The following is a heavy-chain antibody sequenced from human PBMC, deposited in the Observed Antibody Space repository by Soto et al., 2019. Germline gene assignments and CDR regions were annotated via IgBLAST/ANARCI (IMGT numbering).Heavy chain of an antibody. Sequence: SETLSLTCTVSGGSISNYYWSWIRQPPGKGLEWIGYIYYSGSTSYNPSLKSRVTISVDTSKNQFSLKLSSVTAADTAVYYCARGTLQQLVRLTDAFDIWGQGTMVT. CDR1: GGSISNYY. D-gene: IGHD6-13*01. V-gene: IGHV4-59*01. CDR3: ARGTLQQLVRLTDAFDI. J-gene: IGHJ3*02. CDR2: IYYSGST.